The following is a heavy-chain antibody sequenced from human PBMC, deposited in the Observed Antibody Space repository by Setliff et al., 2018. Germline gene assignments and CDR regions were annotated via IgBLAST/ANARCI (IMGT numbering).Heavy chain of an antibody. CDR2: FDPEDGET. D-gene: IGHD1-26*01. V-gene: IGHV1-24*01. J-gene: IGHJ4*02. Sequence: PRASVKVSCKVSGYTLTELSMHWVRQAPGKGLEWMGGFDPEDGETIYAQKFQGRVTMTEDTSTDTAYMELSSLRSEDTAVYYCATQPLQWELLGFDYWGQGTLVTVSS. CDR1: GYTLTELS. CDR3: ATQPLQWELLGFDY.